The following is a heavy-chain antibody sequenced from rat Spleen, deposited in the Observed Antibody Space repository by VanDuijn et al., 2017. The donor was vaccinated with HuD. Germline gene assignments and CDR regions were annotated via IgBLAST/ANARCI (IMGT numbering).Heavy chain of an antibody. CDR1: GFTFSDYN. D-gene: IGHD1-9*01. CDR2: ISYDGSST. V-gene: IGHV5-7*01. Sequence: EVQLVESGGGLVQPGRSLKLSCAASGFTFSDYNMAWVRQAPKKGLEWVATISYDGSSTYYPDSVKGRFTISRNNAKSTLYLQVDSLRSEDTAIYYCARPTTGIPFNYWGQGVMVTVSS. J-gene: IGHJ2*01. CDR3: ARPTTGIPFNY.